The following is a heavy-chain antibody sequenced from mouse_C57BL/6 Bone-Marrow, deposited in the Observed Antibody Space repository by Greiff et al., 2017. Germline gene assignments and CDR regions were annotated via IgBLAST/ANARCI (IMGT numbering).Heavy chain of an antibody. D-gene: IGHD2-3*01. Sequence: QVQLKESGAELARPGASVKLSCKASGYTFTSSGISWVKQRTGQGLEWIGEIYPRSGNTYYNEKFKGKATLTADKSSSTAYMELRSLTSEDSAVYFCARRSIYDGFAYWGRGNLVTVSA. V-gene: IGHV1-81*01. J-gene: IGHJ3*01. CDR2: IYPRSGNT. CDR3: ARRSIYDGFAY. CDR1: GYTFTSSG.